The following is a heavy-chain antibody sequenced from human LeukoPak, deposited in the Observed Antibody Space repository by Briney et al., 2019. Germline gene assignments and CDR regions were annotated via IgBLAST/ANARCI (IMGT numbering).Heavy chain of an antibody. CDR2: ISWNSGSI. D-gene: IGHD5-18*01. CDR1: GFTFDDYA. J-gene: IGHJ4*02. CDR3: AKDSRDTAMAPVY. V-gene: IGHV3-9*01. Sequence: GGSLRLSCAASGFTFDDYAIHWVRQAPGEGLEWVSGISWNSGSIGYADSVKGRFTISRDNAKNSLYLQMNSLRAEDTALYYCAKDSRDTAMAPVYWGQGTLVTVSS.